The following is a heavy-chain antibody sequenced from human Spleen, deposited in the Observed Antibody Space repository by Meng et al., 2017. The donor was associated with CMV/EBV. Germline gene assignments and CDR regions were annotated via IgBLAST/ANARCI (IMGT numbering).Heavy chain of an antibody. CDR2: ISYDGSNK. D-gene: IGHD2-2*02. Sequence: GGSLRLSCAAYGFTFSSYGMHWVRQAPGKGLAWVAVISYDGSNKYYADSVKGRFTISRDNSKNTLYLQMNSLRAEDTAVYYCARGGRCSSTSCYTGMTLTYGMDVWGQGTTVTVSS. J-gene: IGHJ6*02. CDR3: ARGGRCSSTSCYTGMTLTYGMDV. V-gene: IGHV3-30*19. CDR1: GFTFSSYG.